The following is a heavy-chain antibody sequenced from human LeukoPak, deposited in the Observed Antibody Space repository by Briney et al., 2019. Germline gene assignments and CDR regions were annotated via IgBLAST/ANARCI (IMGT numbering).Heavy chain of an antibody. CDR2: MNPNSGNT. CDR3: ARVRHGSGSYYCDY. V-gene: IGHV1-8*01. D-gene: IGHD3-10*01. CDR1: GYTFTSDD. J-gene: IGHJ4*02. Sequence: ASVKVSCKASGYTFTSDDINWVRQATGQGLEWMGWMNPNSGNTGYAQKFQGRVTMTRNTSISTAYMELSSLRSEDTAVYYCARVRHGSGSYYCDYWGQGTLVTVSS.